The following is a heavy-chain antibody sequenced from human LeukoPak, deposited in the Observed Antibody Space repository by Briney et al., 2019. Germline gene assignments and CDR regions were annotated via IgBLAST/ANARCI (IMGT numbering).Heavy chain of an antibody. CDR1: GYTFTGYY. V-gene: IGHV1-2*02. CDR2: INPNSGGT. D-gene: IGHD4-17*01. Sequence: ASVKVSCKASGYTFTGYYMHWVRQAPGQGLEWMGWINPNSGGTNYAQKFQGRVTMTRDTSISTAYMELSRLRSDDTAVYYCARDPSAAVTTGDYWGQGTLVTVSS. CDR3: ARDPSAAVTTGDY. J-gene: IGHJ4*02.